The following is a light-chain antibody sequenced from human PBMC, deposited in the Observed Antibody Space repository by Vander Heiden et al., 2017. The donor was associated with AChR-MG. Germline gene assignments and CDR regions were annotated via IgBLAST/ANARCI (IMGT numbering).Light chain of an antibody. J-gene: IGLJ1*01. Sequence: QSVVTQEPSFSVSPARSVSLTRRLSSGPVSVNHYPSWNQQTPGQPPRTLIYSTDIRSSGVPDRFSGSILGKKAALTITGAQADDDSDYYCVLYMGSGIFVFGTGTKVSVL. CDR3: VLYMGSGIFV. CDR2: STD. CDR1: SGPVSVNHY. V-gene: IGLV8-61*01.